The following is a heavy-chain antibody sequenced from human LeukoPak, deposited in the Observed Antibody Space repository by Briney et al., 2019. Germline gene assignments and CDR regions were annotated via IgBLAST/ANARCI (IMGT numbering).Heavy chain of an antibody. CDR1: GYTFTGYA. Sequence: ASVKVSCKASGYTFTGYAMHWVRQAPGQSLEWMGWINAGNGDTKYSRKFQGRVTFTRDTSASTAYMELSSLRSEDTSVYYCARAARDILTGYPKYYFDYWGQGTLVTVSS. CDR2: INAGNGDT. CDR3: ARAARDILTGYPKYYFDY. D-gene: IGHD3-9*01. J-gene: IGHJ4*02. V-gene: IGHV1-3*01.